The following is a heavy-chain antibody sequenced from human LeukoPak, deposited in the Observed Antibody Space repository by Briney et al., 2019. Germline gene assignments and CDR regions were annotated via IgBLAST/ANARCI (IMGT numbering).Heavy chain of an antibody. J-gene: IGHJ4*02. Sequence: PGGSLRLSCAASGFTFSSYSMTWVRQAPGKGLEWVSSIRSSSNYIYYADSVKGRFTISRDNAKNSLYLQMKSLRAEDTAVYFCARGQGQLWSFDYWGQGTLVTVSS. CDR2: IRSSSNYI. CDR3: ARGQGQLWSFDY. CDR1: GFTFSSYS. D-gene: IGHD5-18*01. V-gene: IGHV3-21*01.